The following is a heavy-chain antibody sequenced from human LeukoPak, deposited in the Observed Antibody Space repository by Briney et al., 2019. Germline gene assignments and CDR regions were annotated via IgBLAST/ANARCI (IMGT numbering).Heavy chain of an antibody. Sequence: SETLSLTCTVSGGSISNYYWNWIRQPAGKGLEWIGRIYSSGSTNYNPSLKSRVTMSVDTSKNQFSLRLNSVTAADTAVYFCARYVVYGSGKYYFDYWGQGSLVTVSS. J-gene: IGHJ4*02. CDR2: IYSSGST. CDR3: ARYVVYGSGKYYFDY. V-gene: IGHV4-4*07. CDR1: GGSISNYY. D-gene: IGHD3-10*01.